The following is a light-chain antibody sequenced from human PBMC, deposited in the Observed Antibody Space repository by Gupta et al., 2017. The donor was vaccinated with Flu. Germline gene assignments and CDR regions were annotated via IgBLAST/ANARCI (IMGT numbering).Light chain of an antibody. CDR2: KAS. J-gene: IGKJ2*03. Sequence: DIRVTQSPSTLSASVGDRVTITCRASETIESWLAWYQQKPWKAPKLLISKASSLESGVPSRFSGSGFGTEFTLTSSSRQQDDFATYYCQQYKSFSASSFGQGTKLEIK. CDR3: QQYKSFSASS. V-gene: IGKV1-5*03. CDR1: ETIESW.